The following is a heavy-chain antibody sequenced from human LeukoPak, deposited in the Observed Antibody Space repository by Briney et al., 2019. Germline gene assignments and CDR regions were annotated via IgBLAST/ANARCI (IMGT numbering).Heavy chain of an antibody. J-gene: IGHJ3*01. Sequence: PGGSLRLSCASSGFAVSSSYMSWVRQAPGKGLEWTSMIYSGGDTFYTDSVKGRFTIARDNSKNTLYLQMNRLRVEDTAVYYCVRAGYSGAWGYWGQGTMVTVSA. CDR2: IYSGGDT. CDR3: VRAGYSGAWGY. V-gene: IGHV3-53*01. D-gene: IGHD5-12*01. CDR1: GFAVSSSY.